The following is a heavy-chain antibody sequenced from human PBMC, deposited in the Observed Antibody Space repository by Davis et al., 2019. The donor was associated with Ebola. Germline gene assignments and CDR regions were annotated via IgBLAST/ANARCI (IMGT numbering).Heavy chain of an antibody. CDR3: ARVRGYCSGGSCYPIYGMDV. CDR1: AGSTSSYY. J-gene: IGHJ6*02. D-gene: IGHD2-15*01. CDR2: IYYSGST. Sequence: SETLSLTCTVSAGSTSSYYWSWIRQPPGKGLEWIGYIYYSGSTNYNPSLKSRVTISVDTSKNQFSLKLSSVTAADTAVYYCARVRGYCSGGSCYPIYGMDVWGQGTTVTVSS. V-gene: IGHV4-59*01.